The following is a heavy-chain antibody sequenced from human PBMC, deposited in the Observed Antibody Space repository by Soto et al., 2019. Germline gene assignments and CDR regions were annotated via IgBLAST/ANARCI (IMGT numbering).Heavy chain of an antibody. CDR1: GFTFTPYA. D-gene: IGHD3-10*01. J-gene: IGHJ4*02. V-gene: IGHV3-23*01. Sequence: PGGSLRLSCVASGFTFTPYAMSWVRQAPGKGLDWVSTISGSGDNTYYADSVKGRFTISRDNSKNTLYLQMNSLRVEDMAVYYCAKRHGSGSYYNFDYWGLGALVTVSS. CDR2: ISGSGDNT. CDR3: AKRHGSGSYYNFDY.